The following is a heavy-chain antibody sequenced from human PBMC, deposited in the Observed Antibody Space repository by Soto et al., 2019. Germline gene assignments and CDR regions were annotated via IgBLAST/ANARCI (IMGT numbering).Heavy chain of an antibody. D-gene: IGHD2-15*01. J-gene: IGHJ6*02. V-gene: IGHV3-7*01. Sequence: PGGSLRLSCAASGFTFSTYWMNWVRQAPGKGLEWVANIKQDGSEKYYVDSVKGRFAISRDNAKDSLFLQMNNLRAEDTAVYYCVRYWSTFWGMDVWGQGTTVTVSS. CDR2: IKQDGSEK. CDR3: VRYWSTFWGMDV. CDR1: GFTFSTYW.